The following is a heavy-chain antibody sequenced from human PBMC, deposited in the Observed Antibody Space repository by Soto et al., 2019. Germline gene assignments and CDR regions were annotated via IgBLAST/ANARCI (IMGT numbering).Heavy chain of an antibody. Sequence: GGSLRLSCAASGFTFSDYYTSWIRQAPGKGLEWVSYISSSSSYTNYADSVKGRFTISRDNAKNSLYLQMNSLRAEDTAVYYCAREGDSSSWFDYWGQGTMVTVSS. J-gene: IGHJ4*01. D-gene: IGHD6-13*01. CDR3: AREGDSSSWFDY. CDR2: ISSSSSYT. CDR1: GFTFSDYY. V-gene: IGHV3-11*06.